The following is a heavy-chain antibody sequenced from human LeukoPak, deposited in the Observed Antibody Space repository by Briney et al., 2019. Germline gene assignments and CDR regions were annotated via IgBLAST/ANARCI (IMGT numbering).Heavy chain of an antibody. CDR2: IKQDGSEK. CDR3: ARESFAARWD. V-gene: IGHV3-7*01. D-gene: IGHD6-6*01. CDR1: GFTFSRYW. J-gene: IGHJ4*02. Sequence: GGSLRLSCAASGFTFSRYWMSWVRQAPGKGLEWVANIKQDGSEKDYVDSVKGRFTISRDNAKNSLYLQMNSLTAEDAAVYYCARESFAARWDWGQGTLVTVSS.